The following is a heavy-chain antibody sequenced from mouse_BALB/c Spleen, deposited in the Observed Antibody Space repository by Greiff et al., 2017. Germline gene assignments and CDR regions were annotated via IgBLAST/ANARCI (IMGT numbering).Heavy chain of an antibody. CDR2: INPGSGGT. CDR3: ARSERYEDAMDY. V-gene: IGHV1-54*01. J-gene: IGHJ4*01. CDR1: GYAFTNYL. Sequence: QVQLQQSGAELVRPGTSVKVSCKASGYAFTNYLIEWVKQRPGQGLEWIGVINPGSGGTNYNEKFKGKATLTADKSSSTAYMQLSSLTSDDSAVYVCARSERYEDAMDYWGQGTAVTVSS. D-gene: IGHD2-14*01.